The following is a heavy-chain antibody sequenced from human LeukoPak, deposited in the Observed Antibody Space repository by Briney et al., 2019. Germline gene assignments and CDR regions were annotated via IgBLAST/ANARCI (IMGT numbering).Heavy chain of an antibody. CDR3: ARVLVPAAISNAFEI. V-gene: IGHV1-69*01. CDR1: GGTFGSNV. CDR2: IIPIFGTA. J-gene: IGHJ3*02. Sequence: ASLKVSCKASGGTFGSNVISWVGKAPGKGLEWMGGIIPIFGTANYAQKFQGRVTITADESTSTAYMELSSLRSEDTAVYYCARVLVPAAISNAFEIWGQGTMVTVSS. D-gene: IGHD2-2*02.